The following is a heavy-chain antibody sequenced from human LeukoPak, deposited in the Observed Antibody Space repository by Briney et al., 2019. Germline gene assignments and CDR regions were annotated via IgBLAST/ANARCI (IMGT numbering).Heavy chain of an antibody. V-gene: IGHV4-30-4*01. J-gene: IGHJ4*02. CDR2: IYHSGST. D-gene: IGHD5-18*01. Sequence: SETLSLTCTVSGGSISSGDYYWSWIRQPPGKGLEWIGYIYHSGSTYYNPSLKSRVTISVDTSKNQFSLKLSSVTAADTAVYYCARVSVDSLWLGFLDYWGQGTLVTVSS. CDR3: ARVSVDSLWLGFLDY. CDR1: GGSISSGDYY.